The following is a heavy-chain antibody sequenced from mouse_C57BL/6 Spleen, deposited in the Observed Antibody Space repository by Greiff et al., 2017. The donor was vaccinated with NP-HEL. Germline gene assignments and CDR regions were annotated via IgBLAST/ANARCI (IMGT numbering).Heavy chain of an antibody. CDR2: ILPNSGST. J-gene: IGHJ2*01. Sequence: VQLQQPGAELVKPGASVKLSCKASGYTFTSYWIHWVKQGPGQGLEWIGMILPNSGSTNYNEKFKGKATLTVDKTSSTAYMQLSSLSSEDSAVYYCARYYSNYDYWGQGTTLTVSS. CDR1: GYTFTSYW. V-gene: IGHV1-64*01. CDR3: ARYYSNYDY. D-gene: IGHD2-5*01.